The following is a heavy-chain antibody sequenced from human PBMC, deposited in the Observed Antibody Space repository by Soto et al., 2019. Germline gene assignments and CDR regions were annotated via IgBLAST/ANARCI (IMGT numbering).Heavy chain of an antibody. J-gene: IGHJ4*02. CDR1: GYSISSGYY. CDR3: ARENGKAAAGPVDY. CDR2: IYHSGST. Sequence: SETLSLTCAVSGYSISSGYYWGWIRQPPGKGLEWIGSIYHSGSTYYNPSLKSRVTISVDTSKNQFSLKLSSVTAADTAVYYCARENGKAAAGPVDYWGQGTLVTVSS. D-gene: IGHD6-13*01. V-gene: IGHV4-38-2*02.